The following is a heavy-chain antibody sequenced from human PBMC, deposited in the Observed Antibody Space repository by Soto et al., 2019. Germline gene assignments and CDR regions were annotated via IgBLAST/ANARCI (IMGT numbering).Heavy chain of an antibody. Sequence: SETLSLTCPFSGVSISGYSWTWIWQPPGKGLEWIAYIYYSGSTNYNPSLKSRVTISVDTSKNQFSLKLSSVTAADTAVYYCARSAAGLHNWFDPWGQGTLVTVSS. J-gene: IGHJ5*02. CDR1: GVSISGYS. D-gene: IGHD6-13*01. V-gene: IGHV4-59*01. CDR2: IYYSGST. CDR3: ARSAAGLHNWFDP.